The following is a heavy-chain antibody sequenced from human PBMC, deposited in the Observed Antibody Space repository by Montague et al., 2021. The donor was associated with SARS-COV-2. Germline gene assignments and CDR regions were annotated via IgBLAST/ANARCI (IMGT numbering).Heavy chain of an antibody. Sequence: SETLSLTCTVSGGSISSGSYYWSWIRQPAGKGLEWIGRIYTSGSTNYNPSLKSRVTISVDTSKNQFSLKLSSVTAADTAVYYCARGGGLTIFGVVIISDYFDYWGQGTLVTVSS. D-gene: IGHD3-3*01. CDR3: ARGGGLTIFGVVIISDYFDY. CDR1: GGSISSGSYY. J-gene: IGHJ4*02. V-gene: IGHV4-61*02. CDR2: IYTSGST.